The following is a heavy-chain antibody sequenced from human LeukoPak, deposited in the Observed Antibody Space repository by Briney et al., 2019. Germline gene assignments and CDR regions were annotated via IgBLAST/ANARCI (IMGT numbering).Heavy chain of an antibody. CDR3: TRDGSGWSNY. Sequence: GGSLRLSCVASGFTFSNYWMGWVRQAPGKGLEWVANIKQDGSEKFYVDSVKGRFTTSRDNAKNSLYLQMNSLRVEDTAVYYCTRDGSGWSNYWGQGTPVTASS. CDR2: IKQDGSEK. J-gene: IGHJ4*02. V-gene: IGHV3-7*01. D-gene: IGHD6-19*01. CDR1: GFTFSNYW.